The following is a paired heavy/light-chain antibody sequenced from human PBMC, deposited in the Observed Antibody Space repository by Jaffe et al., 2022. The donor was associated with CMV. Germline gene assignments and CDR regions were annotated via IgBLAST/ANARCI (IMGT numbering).Heavy chain of an antibody. CDR2: IYSGGSS. CDR1: ELDVSNNY. CDR3: ASTKIKRSPSYFYYGMDV. J-gene: IGHJ6*02. Sequence: EVQLVESGGGLIQPGGSLRLSCVASELDVSNNYMSWVRQAPGKGLEWVSVIYSGGSSFYVDSVKGRFTISRDNSRNTLYLQMNSLRGEDTAVYYCASTKIKRSPSYFYYGMDVWGQGTTVTVSS. D-gene: IGHD1-1*01. V-gene: IGHV3-53*01.
Light chain of an antibody. J-gene: IGKJ3*01. Sequence: DIQMTQSPSSLSVSVGDRVTITCRASQNINGYLNWYQQKPGKAPSLLIYAASSLQSGVPSRFSGTGSGTDFTLTISNLQPEDFATYYCQQSDSTPFTFGPGTKVDV. CDR2: AAS. CDR3: QQSDSTPFT. V-gene: IGKV1-39*01. CDR1: QNINGY.